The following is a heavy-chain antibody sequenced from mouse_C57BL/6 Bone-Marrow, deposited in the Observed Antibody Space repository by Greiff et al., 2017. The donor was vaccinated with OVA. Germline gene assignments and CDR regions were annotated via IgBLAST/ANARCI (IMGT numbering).Heavy chain of an antibody. CDR1: GFTFSSYA. CDR3: ASHLFAY. V-gene: IGHV5-4*03. Sequence: EVKLMESGGGLVKPGGSLKLSCAASGFTFSSYAMSWVRPTPEKRLEWVATISDGGSYTYYPDNVKGRFTISRDNAKNNLYLQMSHLKSEDTAMYYCASHLFAYWGQGTLVTVSA. J-gene: IGHJ3*01. CDR2: ISDGGSYT.